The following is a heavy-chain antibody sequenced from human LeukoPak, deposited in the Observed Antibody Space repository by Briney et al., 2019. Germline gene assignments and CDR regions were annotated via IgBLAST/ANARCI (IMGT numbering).Heavy chain of an antibody. Sequence: PSETLSLTCTVSGGSISSYYWSWIRQPPGKGLEWIGYIYYSGSTNYNPSLKSRVTISVDTSKNQFSLRLSSVTAADTAVYYCARDSGKGDTAHMDVWGKGTTVTVSS. V-gene: IGHV4-59*12. CDR1: GGSISSYY. CDR2: IYYSGST. J-gene: IGHJ6*03. CDR3: ARDSGKGDTAHMDV. D-gene: IGHD1-26*01.